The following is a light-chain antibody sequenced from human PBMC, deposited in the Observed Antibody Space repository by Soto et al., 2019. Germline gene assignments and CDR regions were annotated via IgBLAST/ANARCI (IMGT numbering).Light chain of an antibody. CDR3: QQYNEWPWT. Sequence: EIVMTQSPATLSVSPGERGTLSCRASQSVNSNLAWYQQKPGQAPRLLIYGASTRATGIPARFSGSGSGTEFTLTISSLQSEDCAVYYCQQYNEWPWTFGQGTKVEIK. V-gene: IGKV3-15*01. CDR2: GAS. J-gene: IGKJ1*01. CDR1: QSVNSN.